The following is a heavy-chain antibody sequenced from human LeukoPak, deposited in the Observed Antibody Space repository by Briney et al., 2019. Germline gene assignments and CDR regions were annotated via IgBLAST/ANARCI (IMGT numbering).Heavy chain of an antibody. CDR3: VKSVIVGATRFDY. Sequence: GGSLRLSCAASGFNFGTYEMNWVRQAPGKGLEWVSAISGSGGSTYYADSVKGRFTISRGNSKNTLYLQMNSLRAEDTAVYYCVKSVIVGATRFDYWGQGTLVTVSS. CDR1: GFNFGTYE. CDR2: ISGSGGST. J-gene: IGHJ4*02. V-gene: IGHV3-23*01. D-gene: IGHD1-26*01.